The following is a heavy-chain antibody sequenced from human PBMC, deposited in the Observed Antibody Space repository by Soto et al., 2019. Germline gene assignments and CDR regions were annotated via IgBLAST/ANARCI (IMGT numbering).Heavy chain of an antibody. CDR2: IIPILGIA. CDR3: ARAMTVIYSSSWYRYYGMDV. CDR1: GGTFSSYT. Sequence: ASVKVSCKASGGTFSSYTISWVRQAPGQGLEWMGRIIPILGIANYAQKFQGRVTITADTSISTAYMELSRLRSDDTAVYYCARAMTVIYSSSWYRYYGMDVWGQGTTVTVSS. D-gene: IGHD6-13*01. J-gene: IGHJ6*02. V-gene: IGHV1-69*02.